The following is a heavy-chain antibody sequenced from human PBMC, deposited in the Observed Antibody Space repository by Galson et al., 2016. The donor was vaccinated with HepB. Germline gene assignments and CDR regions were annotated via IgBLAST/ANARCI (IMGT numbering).Heavy chain of an antibody. J-gene: IGHJ4*02. CDR3: ARDLSWGFDS. Sequence: SLRLSCAASGFTFSSFSMNWVRQAPGKGLEWVSYIGGRSSPVSYADSVKGRFTISRDNAEHSMYLQMNSLRDDDTAVYYCARDLSWGFDSWGQGPLVTVSS. V-gene: IGHV3-48*02. CDR1: GFTFSSFS. D-gene: IGHD6-13*01. CDR2: IGGRSSPV.